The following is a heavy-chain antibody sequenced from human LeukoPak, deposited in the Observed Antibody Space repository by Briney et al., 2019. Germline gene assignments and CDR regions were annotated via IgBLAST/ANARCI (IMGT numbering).Heavy chain of an antibody. J-gene: IGHJ4*02. CDR3: ARVASGSRPDFDY. V-gene: IGHV4-59*01. D-gene: IGHD1-26*01. CDR2: IYYSGST. CDR1: GGSISSYY. Sequence: SETLSLTCTVSGGSISSYYWSWIRQPPGKGLEWIGYIYYSGSTNYNPSLKSRVTISVDTSKNQFSLKLSSVTAADTAVYYCARVASGSRPDFDYWGQGTQVTVSS.